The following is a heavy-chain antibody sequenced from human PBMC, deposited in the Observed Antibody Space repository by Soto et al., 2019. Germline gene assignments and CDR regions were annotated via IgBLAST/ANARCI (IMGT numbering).Heavy chain of an antibody. CDR3: ARGRYGSGSYFQH. CDR2: INHSGST. J-gene: IGHJ1*01. Sequence: QVQLQQWGAGLLKPSETLSLTCAVYGGSFSGYYWSCIRQPPGKGLEWIGEINHSGSTNYNPSLKSRVTISVDTSKNQFSLKLSSVTAADTAVYYCARGRYGSGSYFQHWGQGTLVTVSS. CDR1: GGSFSGYY. D-gene: IGHD3-10*01. V-gene: IGHV4-34*01.